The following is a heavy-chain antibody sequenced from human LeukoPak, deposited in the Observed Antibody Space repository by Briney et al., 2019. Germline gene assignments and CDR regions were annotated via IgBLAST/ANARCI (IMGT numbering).Heavy chain of an antibody. Sequence: SVTVSCKASGGTFSSYSISWVRQAPGQGLEWMGRIIPLLGIVNYAQKFQGRVTMTRDTSTSTVYMELSSLRSEDTAVYYCARGGVAKLGPLDLWGQGTLVTVSS. D-gene: IGHD7-27*01. J-gene: IGHJ5*02. V-gene: IGHV1-69*04. CDR1: GGTFSSYS. CDR3: ARGGVAKLGPLDL. CDR2: IIPLLGIV.